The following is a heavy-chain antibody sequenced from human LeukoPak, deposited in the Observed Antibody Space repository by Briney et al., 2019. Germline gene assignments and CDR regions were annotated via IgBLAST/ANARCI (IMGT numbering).Heavy chain of an antibody. V-gene: IGHV3-23*01. CDR2: ISGSGGST. J-gene: IGHJ4*02. D-gene: IGHD5-12*01. CDR1: GFTFNSYG. Sequence: GGSLRLSCAASGFTFNSYGMSWVRQAPGKGLEWVSAISGSGGSTYYADSVKGRFTISRDNSKNTLYLQMNSLRAEDTAVYYCAEAGGGYDHFDYWGQGTLVTVSS. CDR3: AEAGGGYDHFDY.